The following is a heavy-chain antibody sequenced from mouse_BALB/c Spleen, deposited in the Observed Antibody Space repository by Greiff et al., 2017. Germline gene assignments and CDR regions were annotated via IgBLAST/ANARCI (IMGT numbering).Heavy chain of an antibody. V-gene: IGHV14-3*02. D-gene: IGHD1-1*01. CDR1: GFTFNDSY. Sequence: VQLKESGAELVKPGASVKLSCTASGFTFNDSYMHWVKQRPEQGLEWIGRIDPANGNTKYDPKFQGKATITADTSSNTAYLQLSSLTSEDTAVYFCARGYYYGSRGYFDVWGAGTTVTVSS. CDR2: IDPANGNT. J-gene: IGHJ1*01. CDR3: ARGYYYGSRGYFDV.